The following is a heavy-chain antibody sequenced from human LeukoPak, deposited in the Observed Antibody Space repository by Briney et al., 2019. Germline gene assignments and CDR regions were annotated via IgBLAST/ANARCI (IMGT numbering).Heavy chain of an antibody. D-gene: IGHD5-12*01. CDR1: GGSISSSSYY. CDR2: IYTSGST. Sequence: KPSETLSLTCTVSGGSISSSSYYWSWIRQPAGKGLEWIGRIYTSGSTNYNPSLKSRVTISVDTSKNQFSLKLSSVTAADTAVYYCARAGHSRYDIDYWGQGTLVTVSS. V-gene: IGHV4-61*02. CDR3: ARAGHSRYDIDY. J-gene: IGHJ4*02.